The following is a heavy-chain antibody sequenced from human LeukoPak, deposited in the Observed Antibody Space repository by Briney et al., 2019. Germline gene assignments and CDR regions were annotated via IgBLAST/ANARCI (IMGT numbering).Heavy chain of an antibody. Sequence: PSETLSLTCTVSGGSISSYYWSWIRQPAGEGLEWIGRIYTSGSTNYNPSLKSRVTMSVDTSKNQFSLKLSSVTAADTAVYYCARDYYDSSGYFKPVYYYYYYMDVWGKGTTVTVSS. CDR1: GGSISSYY. D-gene: IGHD3-22*01. J-gene: IGHJ6*03. CDR2: IYTSGST. CDR3: ARDYYDSSGYFKPVYYYYYYMDV. V-gene: IGHV4-4*07.